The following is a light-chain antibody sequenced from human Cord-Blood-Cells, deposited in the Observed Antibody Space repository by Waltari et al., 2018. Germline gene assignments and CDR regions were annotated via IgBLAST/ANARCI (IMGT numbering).Light chain of an antibody. CDR1: QSISSW. CDR2: DAS. J-gene: IGKJ1*01. CDR3: QQYNSYSQT. V-gene: IGKV1-5*01. Sequence: DIQVAQSPSTLSASLGDKVTITCRASQSISSWLAWYQQKPGKAPKLLIYDASSLESGVPSRFSGSGSGTEFTLTISSLQPDDFATYYCQQYNSYSQTFGQGTKLEIK.